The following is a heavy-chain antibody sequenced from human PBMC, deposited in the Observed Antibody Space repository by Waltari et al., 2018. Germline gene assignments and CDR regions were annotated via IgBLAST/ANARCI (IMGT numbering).Heavy chain of an antibody. J-gene: IGHJ4*02. CDR2: INSDGSST. CDR1: GFPFSRYW. V-gene: IGHV3-74*01. Sequence: EVQLVESGGGLVQPGGSLRLSCAASGFPFSRYWMHWVRQAPGKGLVWVSRINSDGSSTSYADSVKGRFTISRDNAKNTLYLQMNSLRAEDTAVYYCASLSSGYYTDYWGQGTLVTVSS. D-gene: IGHD3-22*01. CDR3: ASLSSGYYTDY.